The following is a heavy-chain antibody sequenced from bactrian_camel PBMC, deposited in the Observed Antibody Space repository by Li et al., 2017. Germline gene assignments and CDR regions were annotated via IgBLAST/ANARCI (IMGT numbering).Heavy chain of an antibody. V-gene: IGHV3S53*01. CDR2: IRRDDLT. CDR1: VYVKNVDC. Sequence: HVQLVESGGGSVQAGGSLRLSCAASSVYVKNVDCMAWFRQPPGMEREGVAAIRRDDLTAYTDSVKGRFTISKDNGKNTLHLQMNSLNPDDTAVYYCAGDSRLRGCRSKWAPGFVNWGQGTQVTVS. J-gene: IGHJ6*01. D-gene: IGHD1*01. CDR3: AGDSRLRGCRSKWAPGFVN.